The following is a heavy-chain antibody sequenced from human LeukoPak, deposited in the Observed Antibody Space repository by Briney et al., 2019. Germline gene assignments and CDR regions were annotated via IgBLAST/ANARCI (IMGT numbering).Heavy chain of an antibody. Sequence: GGSLRLSCAASVFTFRHYWISWVRRAPGKGLEWVANIKHDGSQKEHVDSVKGRFTISRDNAKNSLFLQMNSLRAEDTAVYFCARDSSRGDFEYWGQGTLVTVSS. V-gene: IGHV3-7*01. D-gene: IGHD3-10*01. CDR1: VFTFRHYW. CDR2: IKHDGSQK. CDR3: ARDSSRGDFEY. J-gene: IGHJ4*02.